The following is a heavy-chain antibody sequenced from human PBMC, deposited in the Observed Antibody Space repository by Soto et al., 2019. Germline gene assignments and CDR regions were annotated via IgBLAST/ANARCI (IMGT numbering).Heavy chain of an antibody. D-gene: IGHD6-13*01. V-gene: IGHV3-7*01. CDR3: AAHIAAAGKGGYYYYYYMDV. CDR2: IKQDGSEK. CDR1: GFTFSSYW. J-gene: IGHJ6*03. Sequence: GGSLRLSCAASGFTFSSYWMSWVRQAPGKGLEWVANIKQDGSEKYYVDSVKGRFTISRDNAKNSLYLQMNSLRAEDTAVYYCAAHIAAAGKGGYYYYYYMDVWGKGTTVTVSS.